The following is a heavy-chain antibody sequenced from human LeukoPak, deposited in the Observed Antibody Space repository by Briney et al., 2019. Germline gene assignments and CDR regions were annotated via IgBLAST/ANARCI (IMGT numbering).Heavy chain of an antibody. CDR2: INGGGDTT. V-gene: IGHV3-23*01. D-gene: IGHD5-18*01. J-gene: IGHJ4*02. Sequence: GGSLRLSCAASGFTFVSYAMTWVRQAPGKGLERVSAINGGGDTTYYADSVKGRFTISRDKSKNTMYLQMNSLRAEDTALYYCAKALDTYGYMRFDFWGQGTLVTVSS. CDR1: GFTFVSYA. CDR3: AKALDTYGYMRFDF.